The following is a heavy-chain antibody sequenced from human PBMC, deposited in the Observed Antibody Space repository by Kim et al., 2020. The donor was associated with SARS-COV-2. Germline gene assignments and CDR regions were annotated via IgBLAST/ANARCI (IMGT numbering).Heavy chain of an antibody. V-gene: IGHV4-31*03. J-gene: IGHJ4*02. D-gene: IGHD3-10*01. CDR3: AREYYGSFDY. CDR1: GGSISSGGYY. CDR2: IYYSGST. Sequence: SETLSLTCTVSGGSISSGGYYWSWILQHPGKGLEWIGYIYYSGSTYYNPSLKSRVTISVDTSKNQFSLKLSSVTAADTAVYYCAREYYGSFDYWGQGTLVTVSS.